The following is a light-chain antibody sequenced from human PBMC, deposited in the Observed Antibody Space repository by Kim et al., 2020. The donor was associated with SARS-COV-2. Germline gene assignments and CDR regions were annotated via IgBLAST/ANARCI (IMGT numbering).Light chain of an antibody. CDR1: SGRLASNC. Sequence: VTISCTCSSGRLASNCVQSNQQRPSSAPTTVIYEDNQRPSGVPDRFSGSIDSSSNSASLTISGLKTEDEADYYCQSYDSSNHWVFGGGTQLTVL. CDR2: EDN. CDR3: QSYDSSNHWV. V-gene: IGLV6-57*02. J-gene: IGLJ3*02.